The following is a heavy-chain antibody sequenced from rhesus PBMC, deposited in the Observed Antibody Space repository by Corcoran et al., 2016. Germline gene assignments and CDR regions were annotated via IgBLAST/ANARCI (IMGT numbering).Heavy chain of an antibody. CDR2: TPPYNGNK. V-gene: IGHV1-180*01. CDR3: TRQTLVGAIFDY. J-gene: IGHJ4*01. D-gene: IGHD1-44*02. CDR1: GYTFTSYY. Sequence: QVQLVQSGAEIKQPGASVKLSCKASGYTFTSYYMHWVRQAPGQGLEWLGLTPPYNGNKGYAQNFQGRVTITTDTSTSTGYMELSSLRSEDTAVYYCTRQTLVGAIFDYWGQGVLVTVSS.